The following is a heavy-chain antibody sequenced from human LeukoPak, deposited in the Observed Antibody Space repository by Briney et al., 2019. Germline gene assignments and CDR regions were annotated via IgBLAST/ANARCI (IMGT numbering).Heavy chain of an antibody. J-gene: IGHJ4*02. CDR3: ARDGEIVGARFDY. V-gene: IGHV3-74*01. CDR2: INSDGSST. D-gene: IGHD1-26*01. Sequence: PGGSLRLSCAASGFTFSSYWMHWVRQAPGKGLVWVSRINSDGSSTSYADSVKGRFTISRDNAKNTLYLQMDSLRAEDTAFYFCARDGEIVGARFDYWGQGTLVTVSS. CDR1: GFTFSSYW.